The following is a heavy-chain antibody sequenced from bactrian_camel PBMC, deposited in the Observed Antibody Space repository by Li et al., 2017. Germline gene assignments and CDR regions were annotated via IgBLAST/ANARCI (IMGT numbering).Heavy chain of an antibody. V-gene: IGHV3S40*01. CDR2: ISGGIVRT. Sequence: VQLVESGGGSVQPGGSLRLSCAASGTTGILYYMGWFRQTPGKELEGLAAISGGIVRTLYADSVKDRFTISRDNADNKVYLQMNSLKPEDTGMYYCAAGSCYGLGLDRGRFDDWGQGTQVTVS. CDR1: GTTGILYY. J-gene: IGHJ4*01. D-gene: IGHD5*01. CDR3: AAGSCYGLGLDRGRFDD.